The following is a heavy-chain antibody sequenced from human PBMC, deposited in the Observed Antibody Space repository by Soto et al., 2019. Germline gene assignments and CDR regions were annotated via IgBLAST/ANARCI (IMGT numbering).Heavy chain of an antibody. V-gene: IGHV1-69*02. D-gene: IGHD5-12*01. Sequence: SVKVSCKASGGTFSSYTISWVRQAPGQGLEWMGRIIPILGIANYAQKFQGRVTITADKSTSTAYMELSSLRSEDTAVYYCARAWGYGSNWFDSWGQGTLVTVSS. CDR2: IIPILGIA. J-gene: IGHJ5*01. CDR1: GGTFSSYT. CDR3: ARAWGYGSNWFDS.